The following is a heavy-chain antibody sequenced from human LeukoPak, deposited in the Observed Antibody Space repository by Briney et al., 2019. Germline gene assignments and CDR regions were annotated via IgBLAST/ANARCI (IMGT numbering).Heavy chain of an antibody. CDR1: GGPISSYY. CDR2: IYYSGST. Sequence: SETLSLTCSVSGGPISSYYWNWIRQPPGKGLEWIGYIYYSGSTNYNPSLKSRVTISVDTSKNQFTLKLSSVTAADTAVYYCARQNYYDSSGYSPFDYWGQGTLVTVSS. D-gene: IGHD3-22*01. V-gene: IGHV4-59*08. J-gene: IGHJ4*02. CDR3: ARQNYYDSSGYSPFDY.